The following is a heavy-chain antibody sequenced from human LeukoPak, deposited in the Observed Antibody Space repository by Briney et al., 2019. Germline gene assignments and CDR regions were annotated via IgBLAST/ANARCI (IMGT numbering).Heavy chain of an antibody. Sequence: ASVKVSCKASGYTFTSYGISWVRQAPGQGLEWMGWISAYNGNTNYAQKFEDRVTMTSDTSFSTAYMQLSRLRSDDTAVYYCARDWGIGVDYRKYFDSWGQGTLVTVSS. D-gene: IGHD4-11*01. CDR2: ISAYNGNT. V-gene: IGHV1-18*01. CDR3: ARDWGIGVDYRKYFDS. CDR1: GYTFTSYG. J-gene: IGHJ4*02.